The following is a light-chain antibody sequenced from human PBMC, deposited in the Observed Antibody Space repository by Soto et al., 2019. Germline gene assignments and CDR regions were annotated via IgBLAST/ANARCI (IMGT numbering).Light chain of an antibody. V-gene: IGLV2-8*01. J-gene: IGLJ1*01. CDR2: EVT. CDR3: SSYAGANRV. CDR1: SSDVGANNY. Sequence: QSVLTQPPSASGSPGQSVTISCTGTSSDVGANNYVPWYQQHPGKAPKLMIYEVTKRPSGVPDRFSGSKSGNTASLTVSGLQAEDEADYYCSSYAGANRVFGTGTKVTVL.